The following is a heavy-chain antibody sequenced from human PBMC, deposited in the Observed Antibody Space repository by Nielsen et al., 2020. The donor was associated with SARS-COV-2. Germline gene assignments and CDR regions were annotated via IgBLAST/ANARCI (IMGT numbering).Heavy chain of an antibody. CDR3: ARDLGYCTNGVCYTRETEGSWFDP. D-gene: IGHD2-8*01. J-gene: IGHJ5*02. V-gene: IGHV4-34*01. CDR1: GGSFSGYY. Sequence: SETLSLTCAVYGGSFSGYYWSWIRQPPGKGLEWIGEINHSGSTNYNPSLKSRVTISVDKSKNQFSLKLSSVTAADTAVYYCARDLGYCTNGVCYTRETEGSWFDPWGQGTLVTVSS. CDR2: INHSGST.